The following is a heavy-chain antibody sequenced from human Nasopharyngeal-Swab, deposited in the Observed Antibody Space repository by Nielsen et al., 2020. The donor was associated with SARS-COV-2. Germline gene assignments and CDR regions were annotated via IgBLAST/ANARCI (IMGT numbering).Heavy chain of an antibody. D-gene: IGHD3-10*01. CDR1: GFTFSDYY. CDR3: ARDSRGRYFDY. J-gene: IGHJ4*02. CDR2: ISSSSSYT. Sequence: GGSLRLSCAASGFTFSDYYMSWIRQAPGKGLEWVSYISSSSSYTNYADSVKGRFTISRDNAKNSLYLQMNSLRAEDTAVYYCARDSRGRYFDYWGQGTLVTVSS. V-gene: IGHV3-11*05.